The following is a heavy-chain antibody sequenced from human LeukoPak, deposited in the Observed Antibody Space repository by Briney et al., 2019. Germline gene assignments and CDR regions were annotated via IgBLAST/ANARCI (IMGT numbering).Heavy chain of an antibody. J-gene: IGHJ4*02. CDR1: GFDFSHYA. Sequence: GGSLRLSCVASGFDFSHYAIHWVRQAPGKGLEWVANINEDGSEKYYLDSVRGRFTISRDNAKNSLYLQMDSLRAEDTAVYYCARLFVYGSGAEAFDYWGQGALVTVSS. V-gene: IGHV3-7*01. D-gene: IGHD3-10*01. CDR3: ARLFVYGSGAEAFDY. CDR2: INEDGSEK.